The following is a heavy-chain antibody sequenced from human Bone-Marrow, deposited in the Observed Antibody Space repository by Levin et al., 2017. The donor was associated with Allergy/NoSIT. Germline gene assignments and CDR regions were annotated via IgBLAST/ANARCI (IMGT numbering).Heavy chain of an antibody. D-gene: IGHD3-10*01. CDR3: ARDVGYEYGSGSYNHPTTTALDY. Sequence: GESLKISCAASRFTFSTYGMHWVRQAPGKGLESVAIISYDGSNKYYADSVKGRFTISRDNYKNTLYLQMNNVRAQDTALYYCARDVGYEYGSGSYNHPTTTALDYWGQGTLVTVSS. V-gene: IGHV3-30-3*01. J-gene: IGHJ4*02. CDR2: ISYDGSNK. CDR1: RFTFSTYG.